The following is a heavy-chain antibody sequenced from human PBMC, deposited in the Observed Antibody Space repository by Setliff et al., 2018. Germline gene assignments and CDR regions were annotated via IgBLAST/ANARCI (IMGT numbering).Heavy chain of an antibody. J-gene: IGHJ4*02. CDR1: GLTFSSYW. CDR2: IKQDGSEK. D-gene: IGHD2-2*01. CDR3: ARSENCFSTHCSPYDY. V-gene: IGHV3-7*03. Sequence: PGGSLRLSCAASGLTFSSYWMSWVRQAPGKGLEWVANIKQDGSEKYYVDSVKGRFTISRDNAKNSLYLQMNSLRAEDTAVYYCARSENCFSTHCSPYDYWGQGTLVTVSS.